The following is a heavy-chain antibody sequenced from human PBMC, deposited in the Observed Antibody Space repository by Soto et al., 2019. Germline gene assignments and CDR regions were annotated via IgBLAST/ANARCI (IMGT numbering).Heavy chain of an antibody. CDR2: INSDGSST. Sequence: GGSLRLSCAASGFIFSSYWMHWVRQAPGKGLVWVSRINSDGSSTSYADSVKGRFTISRDNAKNTLYLQMNSLRAEDTAVYYCARVRVWGYGSGSYSSGMDVWGQGTTVTVSS. CDR1: GFIFSSYW. V-gene: IGHV3-74*01. J-gene: IGHJ6*02. CDR3: ARVRVWGYGSGSYSSGMDV. D-gene: IGHD3-10*01.